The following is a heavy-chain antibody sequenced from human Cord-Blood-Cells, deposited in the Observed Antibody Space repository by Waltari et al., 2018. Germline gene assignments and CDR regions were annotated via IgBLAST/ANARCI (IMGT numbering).Heavy chain of an antibody. J-gene: IGHJ3*02. Sequence: MHWVRQAPGQGLEWMGWINPNSGGTNYAQKFQGRVTMTRETSISTAYMELSRLRSDDTAVYYCARELGIYAFDIWGQGTMVTVSS. CDR3: ARELGIYAFDI. D-gene: IGHD7-27*01. V-gene: IGHV1-2*02. CDR2: INPNSGGT.